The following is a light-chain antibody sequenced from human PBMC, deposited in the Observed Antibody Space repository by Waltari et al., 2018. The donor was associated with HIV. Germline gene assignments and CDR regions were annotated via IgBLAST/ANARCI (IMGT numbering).Light chain of an antibody. CDR1: NIERKS. Sequence: SSVLTQPPSVSVAPGKTATITCGGKNIERKSVHRYQQKQGQAPVLVICYDSDRPSGIPERFSGSNSGNTATLTISRVGVGDEADYYCQVWDSTIDHVLFGGGTKLTVL. J-gene: IGLJ2*01. CDR3: QVWDSTIDHVL. CDR2: YDS. V-gene: IGLV3-21*04.